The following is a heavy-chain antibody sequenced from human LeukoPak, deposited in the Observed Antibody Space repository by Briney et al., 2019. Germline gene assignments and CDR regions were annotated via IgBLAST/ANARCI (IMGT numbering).Heavy chain of an antibody. Sequence: KSSETLSLTCTVSGGSISSGGYYWSWIRQHPGKGLEWIGYIYYSGSTNYNPSLKSRVTISVDTSKNQFSLKLSSVTAADTAVYYCARVAFLTDSSSYYFDYWGQGTLVTVSS. D-gene: IGHD6-6*01. CDR2: IYYSGST. V-gene: IGHV4-61*08. CDR1: GGSISSGGYY. CDR3: ARVAFLTDSSSYYFDY. J-gene: IGHJ4*02.